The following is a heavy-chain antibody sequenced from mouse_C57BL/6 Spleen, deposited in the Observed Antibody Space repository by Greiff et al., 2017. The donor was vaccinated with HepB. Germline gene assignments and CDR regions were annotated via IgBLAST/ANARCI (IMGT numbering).Heavy chain of an antibody. D-gene: IGHD1-1*01. CDR1: GYAFSSYW. V-gene: IGHV1-80*01. Sequence: QVQLKESGAELVKPGASVKISCKASGYAFSSYWMNWVKQRPGKGLEWIGQIYPGDGDTNYNGKFKGKATLTADKSSSTAYLQLSSLTSEDSAVYFCARPSYYYGSYYYAMDYWGQGTSVTVSS. CDR3: ARPSYYYGSYYYAMDY. J-gene: IGHJ4*01. CDR2: IYPGDGDT.